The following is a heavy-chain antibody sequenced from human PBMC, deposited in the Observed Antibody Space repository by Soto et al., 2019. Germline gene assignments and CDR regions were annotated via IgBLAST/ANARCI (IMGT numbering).Heavy chain of an antibody. CDR3: ARSVYYENTNRYYFDY. D-gene: IGHD1-26*01. Sequence: GASVKVSCKASGYVFKSFTMSWVRQAPGQGLEWMGWINPYNGKTKFAQKFQGRVTLTADTASGTGYLSLMGLRSDDMAVYFCARSVYYENTNRYYFDYWGQGTLVTVSS. V-gene: IGHV1-18*03. J-gene: IGHJ4*02. CDR1: GYVFKSFT. CDR2: INPYNGKT.